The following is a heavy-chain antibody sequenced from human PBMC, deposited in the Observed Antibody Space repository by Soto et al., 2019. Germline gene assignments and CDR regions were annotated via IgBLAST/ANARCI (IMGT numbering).Heavy chain of an antibody. V-gene: IGHV3-74*01. J-gene: IGHJ3*01. D-gene: IGHD2-15*01. CDR1: GFTFSNYW. CDR2: INSEGGST. Sequence: VQLVESGGGLVHPGGSLRLSCAASGFTFSNYWMHWVRQAPGKGLGWVSRINSEGGSTAYADSVKGRFTISRDNAENTLFLQMNSLRAEDMAVYYCTIVPRCSEDNCYARGAVDSWGQGTMVTVSS. CDR3: TIVPRCSEDNCYARGAVDS.